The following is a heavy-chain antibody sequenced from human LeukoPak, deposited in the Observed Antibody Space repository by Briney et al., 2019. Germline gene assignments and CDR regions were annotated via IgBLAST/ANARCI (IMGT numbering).Heavy chain of an antibody. CDR1: GYTFTSYY. CDR2: INPNSGDT. V-gene: IGHV1-2*06. J-gene: IGHJ4*02. Sequence: GASVKVSCKASGYTFTSYYMHWVRQAPGQGLEWMGRINPNSGDTNYAQKFQGRVTITRDTSISTAYMELSRLRSDDTAVYYCATARYYDSSGYYDYWGQGTLVTVSS. CDR3: ATARYYDSSGYYDY. D-gene: IGHD3-22*01.